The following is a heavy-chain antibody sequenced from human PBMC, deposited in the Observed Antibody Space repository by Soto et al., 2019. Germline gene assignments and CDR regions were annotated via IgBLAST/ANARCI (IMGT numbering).Heavy chain of an antibody. D-gene: IGHD3-10*02. CDR2: IYYSGST. CDR1: GGSISSGGYY. V-gene: IGHV4-31*03. J-gene: IGHJ4*02. Sequence: SETLSLTCTVSGGSISSGGYYWNWIRQHPGKGLEWIGYIYYSGSTYYNPSLKSRVTISVDTSKNQFSLKLSSVTAADTAVYYCVVFDKGFGYWGQGTLVTVSS. CDR3: VVFDKGFGY.